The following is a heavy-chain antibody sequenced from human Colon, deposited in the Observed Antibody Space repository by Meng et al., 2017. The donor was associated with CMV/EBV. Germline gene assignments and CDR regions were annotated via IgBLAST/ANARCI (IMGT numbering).Heavy chain of an antibody. J-gene: IGHJ5*01. CDR2: IGRSSSYT. V-gene: IGHV3-21*01. Sequence: EVHLAESGGGLVKPGGSLRLSCASSGFTLSDYGMNWVRQTPGKGLEWVAAIGRSSSYTHYAESVKGRFTISRDNAKNSLYLQMDSLRVEDTAVYYCARYGGAHNDDNWCDSWGPGTLVTVSS. CDR3: ARYGGAHNDDNWCDS. CDR1: GFTLSDYG. D-gene: IGHD4/OR15-4a*01.